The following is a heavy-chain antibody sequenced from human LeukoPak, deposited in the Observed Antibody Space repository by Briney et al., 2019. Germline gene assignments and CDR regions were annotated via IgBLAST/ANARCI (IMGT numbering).Heavy chain of an antibody. CDR1: GGSFSGYY. V-gene: IGHV4-34*01. D-gene: IGHD3-16*01. CDR2: INHSGST. Sequence: SETLSLTCAVYGGSFSGYYWSWIRQPPGKGLEWIGEINHSGSTNYSPSLKARVTISLDTSKNQFSLKVRFVTAADTAVYYCARGYGGIYYYYMDVWGKGTTVTVSS. J-gene: IGHJ6*03. CDR3: ARGYGGIYYYYMDV.